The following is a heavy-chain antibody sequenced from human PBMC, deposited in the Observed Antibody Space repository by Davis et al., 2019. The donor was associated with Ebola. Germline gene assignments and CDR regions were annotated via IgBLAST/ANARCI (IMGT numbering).Heavy chain of an antibody. CDR1: GGSISNYY. CDR2: IDDSGST. V-gene: IGHV4-4*08. D-gene: IGHD5-24*01. CDR3: ARMRDGYSQGAFDV. Sequence: MPSETLSLTCTVSGGSISNYYWSWIRQSPGKGLEWIGYIDDSGSTTYNPSLKSPVTISVDTSKNQFSLKLTSVAAADTTMYYCARMRDGYSQGAFDVWGQGTMVAVSS. J-gene: IGHJ3*01.